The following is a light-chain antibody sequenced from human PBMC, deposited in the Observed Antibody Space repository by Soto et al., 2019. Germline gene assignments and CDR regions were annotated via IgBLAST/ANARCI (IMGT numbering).Light chain of an antibody. CDR3: QQLSSDPST. V-gene: IGKV1-9*01. CDR1: QGIGSY. J-gene: IGKJ4*01. Sequence: GDRVTITCRASQGIGSYLAWYQQKPGEAPKLLIYAASTLQSGVPSRFSGSGSGTDFALTISSLQAEDFATYYCQQLSSDPSTFGGGTKVEIK. CDR2: AAS.